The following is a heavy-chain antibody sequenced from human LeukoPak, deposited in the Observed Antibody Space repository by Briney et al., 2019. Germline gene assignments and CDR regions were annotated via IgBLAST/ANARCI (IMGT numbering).Heavy chain of an antibody. D-gene: IGHD3-22*01. CDR3: ARDTYYYDSSGYYYVDY. Sequence: PSETLSLTCTVSSYSISRGYYWGWIRQPPGKWLEWIGSIYYSGSTYYNPSLKSRVTISVDTSKNQFSLKLSSVTAADTAVYYCARDTYYYDSSGYYYVDYWGQGTLVTVSS. J-gene: IGHJ4*02. V-gene: IGHV4-38-2*02. CDR2: IYYSGST. CDR1: SYSISRGYY.